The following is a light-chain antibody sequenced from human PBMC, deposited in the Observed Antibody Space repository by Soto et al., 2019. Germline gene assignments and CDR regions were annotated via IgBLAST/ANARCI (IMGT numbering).Light chain of an antibody. V-gene: IGKV3-15*01. Sequence: EIVMTQSPATLSVFPGERATLSCRASQSVSSNLAWYQQKPGQAPSLLIYGASTRATGIPARFSGSGSGTDFTLTISSLQSEDFADYYCQQYNNWPPRTFGQGTKVEIK. CDR1: QSVSSN. CDR3: QQYNNWPPRT. CDR2: GAS. J-gene: IGKJ1*01.